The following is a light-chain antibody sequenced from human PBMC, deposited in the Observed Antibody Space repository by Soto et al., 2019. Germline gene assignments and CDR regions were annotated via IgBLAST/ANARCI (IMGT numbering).Light chain of an antibody. V-gene: IGKV3-15*01. CDR2: GAS. J-gene: IGKJ1*01. CDR3: QQYNNWPRT. Sequence: EIGVTQSPATLSVSPGERATLSCRASQSVSSNLAWYQQKPGQAPRLLIYGASTRATGIPARFSGSGSGTEFTLTISSLQSEDFAVYYCQQYNNWPRTFGQGTEVDIK. CDR1: QSVSSN.